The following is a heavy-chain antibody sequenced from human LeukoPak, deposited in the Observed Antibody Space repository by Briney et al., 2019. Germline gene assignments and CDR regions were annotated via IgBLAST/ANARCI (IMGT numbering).Heavy chain of an antibody. D-gene: IGHD3-10*01. CDR3: ARVPLWFGELAPIDY. CDR2: IYYSGST. CDR1: GGSISSGDYY. J-gene: IGHJ4*02. Sequence: PSQTLSLTCTVSGGSISSGDYYWSWIRQPPGKGLEWIGHIYYSGSTYYNPSLKSRVTISVDTSKNQFSLKLSSVTAADTAVYYCARVPLWFGELAPIDYWGQGTLVTVSS. V-gene: IGHV4-30-4*01.